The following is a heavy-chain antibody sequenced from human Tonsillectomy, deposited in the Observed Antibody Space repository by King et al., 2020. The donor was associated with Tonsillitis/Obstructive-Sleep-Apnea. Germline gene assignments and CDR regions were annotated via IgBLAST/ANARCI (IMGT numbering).Heavy chain of an antibody. CDR1: GDSISSSAYY. J-gene: IGHJ6*03. CDR2: VYYSGTT. V-gene: IGHV4-39*01. CDR3: ARHYPDVFSYSYMDV. Sequence: QLQESGPGLVKPSETLSLTCTVSGDSISSSAYYWGWIRQPPGKGLEWIGSVYYSGTTYYNPSLKSRVTISVDTSKNQFSLRLSSVTAADTAVYFCARHYPDVFSYSYMDVWGKGTTVTVSS.